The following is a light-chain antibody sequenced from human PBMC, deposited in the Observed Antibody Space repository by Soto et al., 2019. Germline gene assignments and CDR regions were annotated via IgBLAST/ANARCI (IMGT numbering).Light chain of an antibody. J-gene: IGKJ3*01. Sequence: ELVLTQSPGTLSLSPGERATLYCRASQSVSVNSLAWYQQKCGQAPRLLIYAASTRATGVTDRFSGSGSGTDFALTISGLETEDFAVYYCQQYGGSPFTFGPGTKVDIK. CDR1: QSVSVNS. V-gene: IGKV3-20*01. CDR3: QQYGGSPFT. CDR2: AAS.